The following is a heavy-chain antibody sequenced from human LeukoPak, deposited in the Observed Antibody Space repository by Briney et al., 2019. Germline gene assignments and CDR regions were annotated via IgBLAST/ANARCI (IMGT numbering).Heavy chain of an antibody. Sequence: PGGSLRLSCAASGFTFSRYEMNWVRQAPGKGLEGVSYISSSGSTIYYADSVKGRFTISRDNAKNSLYLQMNSLRAEDTAVYYCAREGAIFGVVTPYYYYGMDVWGQGTTVTVSS. V-gene: IGHV3-48*03. CDR2: ISSSGSTI. CDR1: GFTFSRYE. CDR3: AREGAIFGVVTPYYYYGMDV. J-gene: IGHJ6*02. D-gene: IGHD3-3*01.